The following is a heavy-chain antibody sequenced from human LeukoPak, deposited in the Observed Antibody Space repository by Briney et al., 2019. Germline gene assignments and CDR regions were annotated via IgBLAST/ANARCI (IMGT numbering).Heavy chain of an antibody. J-gene: IGHJ6*02. D-gene: IGHD6-13*01. CDR2: IYYSGST. V-gene: IGHV4-59*01. CDR3: ARQGYSSSWYRSDYYYYGMDV. CDR1: GSSINNNF. Sequence: PSETLSLTCTVSGSSINNNFWTWIRQPPGKGLEWIGYIYYSGSTNYNPSLKSRVTISVDTSKNQFSLKLSSVTAADTAVYYCARQGYSSSWYRSDYYYYGMDVWGQGTTVTVSS.